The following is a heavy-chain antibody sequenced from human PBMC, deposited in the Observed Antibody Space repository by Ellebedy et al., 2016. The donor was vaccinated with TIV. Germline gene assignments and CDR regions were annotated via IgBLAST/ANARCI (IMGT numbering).Heavy chain of an antibody. D-gene: IGHD6-6*01. CDR3: ASGAARIFDY. J-gene: IGHJ4*02. CDR1: GGSFSGYY. V-gene: IGHV4-34*01. Sequence: GSLRLXCAVYGGSFSGYYWSWIRQPPGKGLEWIGEINHSGSTNYNPSLKSRVTILVDTSKNQFSLKLSSVTAADTAVYYCASGAARIFDYWGQGTLVTVSS. CDR2: INHSGST.